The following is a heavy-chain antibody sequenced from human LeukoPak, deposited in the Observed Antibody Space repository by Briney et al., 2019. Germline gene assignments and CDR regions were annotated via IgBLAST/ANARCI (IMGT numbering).Heavy chain of an antibody. CDR2: ISSSSSTI. CDR3: AKDRTGYFDY. CDR1: GFTFSSYS. Sequence: GGSLRLSCAASGFTFSSYSMNWVRQAPGKGLEWVSYISSSSSTIYYADSAKGRFTISRDNAKNSLYLQMNSLRAEDTAVYYCAKDRTGYFDYWGQGTLVTVSS. V-gene: IGHV3-48*01. D-gene: IGHD1-1*01. J-gene: IGHJ4*02.